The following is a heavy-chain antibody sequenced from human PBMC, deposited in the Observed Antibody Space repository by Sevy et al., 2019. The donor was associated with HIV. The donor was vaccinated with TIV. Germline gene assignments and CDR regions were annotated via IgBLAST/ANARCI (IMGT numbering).Heavy chain of an antibody. V-gene: IGHV3-11*06. D-gene: IGHD1-1*01. J-gene: IGHJ4*02. Sequence: GGSLRLSCTASGFTFSDYYMSWIRQAPGKGLERVSFISSTTGYTNYADSVKGRFTISRDNAKNSLYLQMNNLRAEDTAVYYCARSLKDWTPSAGHWGQGTLVTVSS. CDR1: GFTFSDYY. CDR2: ISSTTGYT. CDR3: ARSLKDWTPSAGH.